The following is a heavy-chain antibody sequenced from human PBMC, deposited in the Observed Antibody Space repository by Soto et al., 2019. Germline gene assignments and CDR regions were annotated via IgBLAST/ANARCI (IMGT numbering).Heavy chain of an antibody. CDR1: GGSISSSSYY. CDR3: ASATDYSDNWFDP. D-gene: IGHD4-4*01. J-gene: IGHJ5*02. CDR2: IYYSGST. Sequence: SETLSLTCTVSGGSISSSSYYWGWIRQPPGKGLEWIGSIYYSGSTYYNPSLKSRVTISVDTSKNQFSLKLSSVTAADTAVYYCASATDYSDNWFDPWGQGTLVTVSS. V-gene: IGHV4-39*01.